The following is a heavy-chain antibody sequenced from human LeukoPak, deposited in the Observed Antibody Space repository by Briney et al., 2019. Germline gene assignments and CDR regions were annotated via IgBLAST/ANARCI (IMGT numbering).Heavy chain of an antibody. D-gene: IGHD2-2*01. V-gene: IGHV1-69*06. CDR1: GGTFSSYA. CDR3: ARGQGVVPAAVHVAYYYYGMDV. Sequence: SVKVSCKASGGTFSSYAISWVRQAPGQGLEWMGGIIPIFGTASYAQKFQGRVTITADKSTSTAYMELSSLRSEDTAVYYCARGQGVVPAAVHVAYYYYGMDVWGKGTTVTVSS. CDR2: IIPIFGTA. J-gene: IGHJ6*04.